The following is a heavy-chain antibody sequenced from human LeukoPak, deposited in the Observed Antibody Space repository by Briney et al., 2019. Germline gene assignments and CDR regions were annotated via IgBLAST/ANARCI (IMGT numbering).Heavy chain of an antibody. CDR3: ARDPNYYDSRGS. J-gene: IGHJ5*02. D-gene: IGHD3-22*01. Sequence: SETLSLTCTVSGYSLSSGYYWGWIRQPPGKGLEWIGSMYHSGGTYYNPSLKSRVTISVDTSKNQFSLNLSSVTAADTAVYYCARDPNYYDSRGSWGQGTLVAVSS. CDR2: MYHSGGT. CDR1: GYSLSSGYY. V-gene: IGHV4-38-2*02.